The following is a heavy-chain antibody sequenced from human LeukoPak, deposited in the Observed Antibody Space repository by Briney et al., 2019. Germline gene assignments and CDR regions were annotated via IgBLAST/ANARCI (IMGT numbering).Heavy chain of an antibody. CDR3: VKDDYGDALGY. J-gene: IGHJ4*02. CDR1: GFTFSSYA. V-gene: IGHV3-23*01. Sequence: GGSLRLSCAASGFTFSSYAMSWVRQAPGKGLEWVSAISGSGGSTYYADSVKGRFTISRDNSKNSLYLQMNSLRTEDTALYYCVKDDYGDALGYWGQGTLVTVSS. CDR2: ISGSGGST. D-gene: IGHD4-17*01.